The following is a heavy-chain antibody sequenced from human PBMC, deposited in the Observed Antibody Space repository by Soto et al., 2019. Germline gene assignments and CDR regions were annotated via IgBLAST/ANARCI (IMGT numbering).Heavy chain of an antibody. D-gene: IGHD5-12*01. J-gene: IGHJ1*01. CDR3: AREGHLGRWLQPPAF. CDR2: IHYNGNT. CDR1: GDSISAYS. V-gene: IGHV4-59*01. Sequence: SETLSLTCTVSGDSISAYSWSWVRQPPGKGLEWIGNIHYNGNTKYNPSLKSRVTMSVDTSKNQFSLKLISVTAADTAKYFCAREGHLGRWLQPPAFWGQGTLVTVS.